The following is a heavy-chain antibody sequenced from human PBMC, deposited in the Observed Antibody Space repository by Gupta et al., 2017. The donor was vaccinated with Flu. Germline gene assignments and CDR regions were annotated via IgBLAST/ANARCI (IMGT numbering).Heavy chain of an antibody. V-gene: IGHV4-59*01. CDR2: IYYSGST. J-gene: IGHJ4*02. D-gene: IGHD3-22*01. CDR3: ARVNYFDSSGYFGPDY. Sequence: QVQLQESGPGLVKPSETLSLTCTVSGDSISRYYWTWIRQPPGKGLEWIGFIYYSGSTNYNPSLKSRVTISLDTSKNQFSLRLNSVTAADTAIYYCARVNYFDSSGYFGPDYWGQGTLVTVSS. CDR1: GDSISRYY.